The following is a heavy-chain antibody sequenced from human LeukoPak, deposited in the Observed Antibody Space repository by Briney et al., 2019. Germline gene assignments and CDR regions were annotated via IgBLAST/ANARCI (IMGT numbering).Heavy chain of an antibody. V-gene: IGHV3-48*01. Sequence: PGGSLRLSCAASGFTFSSYSMNWVRQAPGKGLEWVSYISSSSTIYYADSVKGRFTISRDNAKNSLYLQMNSLRAEDTAVYYCARDFSGQILVGDYWGQGTLVTVSS. D-gene: IGHD3-10*01. CDR3: ARDFSGQILVGDY. CDR1: GFTFSSYS. CDR2: ISSSSTI. J-gene: IGHJ4*02.